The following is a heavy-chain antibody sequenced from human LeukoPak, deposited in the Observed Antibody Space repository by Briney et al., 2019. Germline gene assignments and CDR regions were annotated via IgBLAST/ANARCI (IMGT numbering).Heavy chain of an antibody. V-gene: IGHV4-38-2*02. CDR1: GYSISSGYY. Sequence: PSETLSLTCTVSGYSISSGYYWGWIRQPPGKGLEWIGSIYHSGSTYYNPSLKSRVTISVDTSKNQFSLKLSSVTAADTAVYYCARVMGPRDGMDVWGQGTTVTVSS. D-gene: IGHD3-10*01. CDR3: ARVMGPRDGMDV. J-gene: IGHJ6*02. CDR2: IYHSGST.